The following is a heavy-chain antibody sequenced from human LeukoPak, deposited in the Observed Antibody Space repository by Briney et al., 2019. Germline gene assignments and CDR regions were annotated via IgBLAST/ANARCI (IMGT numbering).Heavy chain of an antibody. V-gene: IGHV3-48*02. D-gene: IGHD3-22*01. J-gene: IGHJ3*02. CDR2: ISTGSSTV. Sequence: GGSLRLSCAASGFTFSTYSMNWVRQAPGKGLGWVSFISTGSSTVYYADSVKGRFTISRDNAKNSLYLQMNSLRDEDTAVYYCARDDYYDSSGYYSGAFDIWGQGTMVTVSS. CDR3: ARDDYYDSSGYYSGAFDI. CDR1: GFTFSTYS.